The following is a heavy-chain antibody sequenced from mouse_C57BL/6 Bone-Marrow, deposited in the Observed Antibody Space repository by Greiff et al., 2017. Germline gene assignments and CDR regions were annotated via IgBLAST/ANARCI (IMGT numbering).Heavy chain of an antibody. CDR3: ARPGANFWFAY. CDR2: ISSGGSYT. CDR1: GFTFSSYG. J-gene: IGHJ3*01. D-gene: IGHD3-1*01. Sequence: EVMLVESGGDLVKPGGSLKLSCAASGFTFSSYGMSWVRQTPDKRLEWVATISSGGSYTYYPDSVKGRFTISRDNAKNTLYLQMSSLKSEDTAMYYCARPGANFWFAYWGQGTLVTVSA. V-gene: IGHV5-6*01.